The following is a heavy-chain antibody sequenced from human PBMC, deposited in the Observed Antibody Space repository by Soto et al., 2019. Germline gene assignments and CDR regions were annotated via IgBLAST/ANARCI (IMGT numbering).Heavy chain of an antibody. J-gene: IGHJ4*02. CDR2: IKSKTDGETT. CDR1: GFTFSDAW. V-gene: IGHV3-15*01. Sequence: EVQLVESGGGLVKPGESLRLSCAVSGFTFSDAWMSWVRQAPGKGLEWVGRIKSKTDGETTDYAAPVKGRFTISRDDSKNTLYVQMSNLKTEDTAVYYCTTETRGYWGQGTLVTVSS. CDR3: TTETRGY.